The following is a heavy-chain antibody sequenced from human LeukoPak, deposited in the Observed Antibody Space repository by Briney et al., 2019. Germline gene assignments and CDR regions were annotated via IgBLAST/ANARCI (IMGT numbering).Heavy chain of an antibody. CDR3: ARGEYYYDSSGRGPLGY. CDR2: INPNSGGT. Sequence: ASVKVSCKASGYTFTGYYMHWVRQAPGQGLEWMGWINPNSGGTNYAQKFQGRVTMTRATSVSTAYMELSRLRSDDTAVYYCARGEYYYDSSGRGPLGYWGQGTLVTVSS. D-gene: IGHD3-22*01. CDR1: GYTFTGYY. V-gene: IGHV1-2*02. J-gene: IGHJ4*02.